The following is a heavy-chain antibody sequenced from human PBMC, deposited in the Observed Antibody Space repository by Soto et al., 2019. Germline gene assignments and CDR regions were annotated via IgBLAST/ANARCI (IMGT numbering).Heavy chain of an antibody. D-gene: IGHD3-16*01. CDR2: IHSDGSST. CDR1: GFTFSYYW. J-gene: IGHJ3*01. Sequence: DVQLVESGGGSVQPGGSLSLSCAATGFTFSYYWMHWVRQAPGKGLVWVSRIHSDGSSTTDADSVKGRFTISRDNAKNTLYLQMNSLRAEDTAVYYCARGQGGACDLWGQGTMVTVAS. V-gene: IGHV3-74*01. CDR3: ARGQGGACDL.